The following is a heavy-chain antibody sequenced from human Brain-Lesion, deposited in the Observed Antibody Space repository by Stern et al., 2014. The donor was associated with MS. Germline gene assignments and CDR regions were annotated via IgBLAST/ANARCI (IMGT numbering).Heavy chain of an antibody. D-gene: IGHD3-3*01. CDR1: GYIFTGYY. CDR2: INPNTGGT. J-gene: IGHJ6*02. V-gene: IGHV1-2*02. Sequence: VPLLASGAEVKKPGASVRVSCKTSGYIFTGYYIHWVRQAPGQGLEWMAWINPNTGGTKYAQKFQGRVTMSRDTSISTAYVELSSLTSDDTAVYYCARDQRGITIFGVVTDYYYLGMDVWGQGTTVTVSS. CDR3: ARDQRGITIFGVVTDYYYLGMDV.